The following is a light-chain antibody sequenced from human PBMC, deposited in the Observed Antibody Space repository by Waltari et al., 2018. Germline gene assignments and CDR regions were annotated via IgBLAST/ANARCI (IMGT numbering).Light chain of an antibody. CDR2: AAS. CDR1: TTINKY. CDR3: QQSYSLPWT. Sequence: DIQMTQSPSSLSASVGDKVTITCRAGTTINKYLNWYQQKPGKAPRVLIYAASTLQSGFPSRFSGGGSGTDFTLTISSLQPEDFGTYFCQQSYSLPWTFGQGTKVEIE. J-gene: IGKJ1*01. V-gene: IGKV1-39*01.